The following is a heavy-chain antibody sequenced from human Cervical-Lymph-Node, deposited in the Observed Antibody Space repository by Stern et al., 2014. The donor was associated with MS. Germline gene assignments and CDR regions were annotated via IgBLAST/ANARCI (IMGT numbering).Heavy chain of an antibody. CDR1: GGTFSSYT. D-gene: IGHD5-18*01. CDR3: ASYEPTAMVDFDY. Sequence: QVQLGQSGAEVKKPGSSVKVSCKASGGTFSSYTISWVRQAPGQGLEWMGRIIPILGIANYAQKFQGRVTITADKSTSTAYMELSSLRSEDTAVYYCASYEPTAMVDFDYWGQGTLVTVSS. CDR2: IIPILGIA. V-gene: IGHV1-69*09. J-gene: IGHJ4*02.